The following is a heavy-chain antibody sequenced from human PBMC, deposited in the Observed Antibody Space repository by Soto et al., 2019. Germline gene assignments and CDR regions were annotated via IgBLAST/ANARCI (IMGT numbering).Heavy chain of an antibody. CDR3: ARDHSGTIVEH. CDR2: INSDGSST. CDR1: GFTFSRYW. V-gene: IGHV3-74*01. Sequence: GGSLRLSCAASGFTFSRYWMHWVRQAPGKGLVWVSRINSDGSSTSYADSVKGRFTISRDNAKNTLYLQMNSLRAEDTAVYYCARDHSGTIVEHWGQGTLVTVSS. D-gene: IGHD1-26*01. J-gene: IGHJ1*01.